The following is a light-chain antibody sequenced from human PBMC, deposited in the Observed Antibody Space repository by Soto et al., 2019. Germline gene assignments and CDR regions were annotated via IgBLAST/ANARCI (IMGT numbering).Light chain of an antibody. CDR1: QPITAW. CDR2: DAS. V-gene: IGKV1-5*01. CDR3: QQYNLYPYT. J-gene: IGKJ2*01. Sequence: DIQMTQSPSTLSASVGDRVTITCWASQPITAWLAWYQQKPEKAPNLLIYDASDLQSGVPSRFSGSGSGTEFTLTITGLQPDDFATYYCQQYNLYPYTFGQGTKLEIK.